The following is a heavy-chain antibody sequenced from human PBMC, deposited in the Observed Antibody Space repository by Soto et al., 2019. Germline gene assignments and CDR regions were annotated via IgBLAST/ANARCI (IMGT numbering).Heavy chain of an antibody. Sequence: QVQLVQSGAEVKKPGASVKVSCKASGYTFTSYGINWVRQATGQGLEWMGWMNPNSGNTGYAQKFKGRVTMTRNTSISTAYMELSSPRSEDTAVYFCAREFFSGSYRQSDCWGQGTLVTVSS. CDR1: GYTFTSYG. CDR2: MNPNSGNT. J-gene: IGHJ4*02. D-gene: IGHD3-16*02. V-gene: IGHV1-8*01. CDR3: AREFFSGSYRQSDC.